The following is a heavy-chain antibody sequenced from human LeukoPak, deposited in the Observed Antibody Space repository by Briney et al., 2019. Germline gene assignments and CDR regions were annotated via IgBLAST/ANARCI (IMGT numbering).Heavy chain of an antibody. J-gene: IGHJ4*02. CDR1: GFSFRTYS. CDR2: ISGGKGVI. V-gene: IGHV3-48*01. Sequence: GGSLRLSCAASGFSFRTYSMNWVRQAPGKGLEWVSYISGGKGVIYYTDSVKGRFTISRDDAKSSVYLQMNSLRAEDTAVYYCGTGDPRFDFWGQGILVTVSS. D-gene: IGHD7-27*01. CDR3: GTGDPRFDF.